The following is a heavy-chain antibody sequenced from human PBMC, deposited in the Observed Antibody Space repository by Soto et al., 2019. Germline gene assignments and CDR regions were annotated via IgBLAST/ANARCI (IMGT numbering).Heavy chain of an antibody. J-gene: IGHJ2*01. CDR1: GFTFSSFA. CDR3: VREPCGDCFDWYFDL. CDR2: ISYDGTTK. V-gene: IGHV3-30*04. Sequence: QVQLVESGGGVVQPGRSLRLSCEVSGFTFSSFAVHWVRQAPGKGLEWVALISYDGTTKYYADSVKGRFTISRDNSMDTLFLEMNGLRTEDTALYYCVREPCGDCFDWYFDLWGQGTLVTVSS. D-gene: IGHD2-21*02.